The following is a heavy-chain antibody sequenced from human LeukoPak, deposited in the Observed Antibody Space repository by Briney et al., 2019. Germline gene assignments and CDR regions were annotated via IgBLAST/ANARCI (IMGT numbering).Heavy chain of an antibody. CDR2: IYTSGST. CDR3: ARGGNQPRGMVYARPYGMDV. Sequence: PSETLSLTCTVSGGSISNFYWSWIRQPAGKTLEWIGRIYTSGSTNYNPSLKSRVTMSVDTSKNQFSLKLSSVTAADTAVYYCARGGNQPRGMVYARPYGMDVWGQGTTVTVSS. J-gene: IGHJ6*02. V-gene: IGHV4-4*07. D-gene: IGHD5/OR15-5a*01. CDR1: GGSISNFY.